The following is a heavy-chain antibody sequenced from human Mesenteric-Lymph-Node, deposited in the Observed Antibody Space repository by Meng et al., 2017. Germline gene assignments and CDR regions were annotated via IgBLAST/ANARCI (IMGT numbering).Heavy chain of an antibody. V-gene: IGHV3-23*01. CDR3: AKATNYGYTSGLDF. D-gene: IGHD6-19*01. Sequence: GGSLRLSCAASGFTFSNYAMNWVRQAPGKGLEWVSGISGSGGGTYYADSVKGRFTISRDNSMNTLFLHMNSLRAEDTAVYFCAKATNYGYTSGLDFWGQGTLVTVSS. J-gene: IGHJ4*02. CDR1: GFTFSNYA. CDR2: ISGSGGGT.